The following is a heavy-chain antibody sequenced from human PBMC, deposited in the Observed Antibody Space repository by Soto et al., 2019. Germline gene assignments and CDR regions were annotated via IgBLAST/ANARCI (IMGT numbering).Heavy chain of an antibody. CDR3: GRANSSGSPIDS. CDR2: MHHSGGS. J-gene: IGHJ4*02. Sequence: QVQLQQSGPGLVEPSGTLSLTCAVSGGSVNSPNWWNWVRQPPETGLEWIGEMHHSGGSNYNPSLKTRLTLSVDKSNNELSMNLNSVTAADTAIYYCGRANSSGSPIDSWGQGILVTVSS. CDR1: GGSVNSPNW. V-gene: IGHV4-4*02. D-gene: IGHD6-19*01.